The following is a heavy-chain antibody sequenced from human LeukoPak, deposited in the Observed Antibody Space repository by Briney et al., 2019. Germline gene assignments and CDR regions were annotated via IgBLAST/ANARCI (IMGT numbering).Heavy chain of an antibody. CDR1: GFIFSSYV. V-gene: IGHV3-23*01. D-gene: IGHD1-26*01. Sequence: HTGGSLRLSCAASGFIFSSYVMSWVRQAPGKGLEWVSGIGGSGGSTYYADSVKGRFTLSRDNSKNTVFLQMNSLRTEDTAVYYCAKNYGGGATMLDYWGQGTLVTVSS. CDR3: AKNYGGGATMLDY. CDR2: IGGSGGST. J-gene: IGHJ4*02.